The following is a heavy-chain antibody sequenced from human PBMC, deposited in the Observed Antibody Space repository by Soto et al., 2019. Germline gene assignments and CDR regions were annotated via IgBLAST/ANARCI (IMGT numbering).Heavy chain of an antibody. Sequence: SETLSLTCTVSGGTISSGDYYWSWIRQPPGKGLEWIGYIYYSGSTYYNPSLKSRVTISVDTSKNQFSLNLSSVTAADTAMYYCARAGVATIYPGNNWFDPWGQGTLVT. V-gene: IGHV4-30-4*01. CDR1: GGTISSGDYY. CDR2: IYYSGST. D-gene: IGHD5-12*01. CDR3: ARAGVATIYPGNNWFDP. J-gene: IGHJ5*02.